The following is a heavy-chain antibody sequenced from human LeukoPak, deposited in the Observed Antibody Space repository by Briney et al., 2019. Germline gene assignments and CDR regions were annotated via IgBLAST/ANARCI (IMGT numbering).Heavy chain of an antibody. CDR1: RFTFSSYW. Sequence: GGSLRLSCAASRFTFSSYWMHWVRHAPGKGLVWVSRIRYDERISNYAAVVKGRYTISGDNGKNTLYLQMNSLRAEDTAVYYCATYRGYPVDYLCQGTLVTVSS. CDR3: ATYRGYPVDY. CDR2: IRYDERIS. D-gene: IGHD1-1*01. J-gene: IGHJ4*02. V-gene: IGHV3-74*01.